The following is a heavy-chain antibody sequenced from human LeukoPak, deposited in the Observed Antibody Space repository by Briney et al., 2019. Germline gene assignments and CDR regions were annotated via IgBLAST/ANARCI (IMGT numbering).Heavy chain of an antibody. Sequence: GGSLRLSCAASGFTVTDNMSWVRQAPGKGLEWVSVMYSGGSIYYADSVKGRFTISRDKSKNTLYLQMNSLRLEDTAVYYCARCSQPGIYNWFDPWGQGTLVTVSS. V-gene: IGHV3-66*01. CDR1: GFTVTDN. D-gene: IGHD3-10*01. CDR2: MYSGGSI. J-gene: IGHJ5*02. CDR3: ARCSQPGIYNWFDP.